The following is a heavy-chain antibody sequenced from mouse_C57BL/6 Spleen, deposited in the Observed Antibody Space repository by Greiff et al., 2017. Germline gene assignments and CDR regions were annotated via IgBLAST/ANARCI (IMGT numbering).Heavy chain of an antibody. CDR2: IYPRSGNT. Sequence: VQLVESGAELARPGASVKLSCKASGYTFTSYGISWVKQRTGQGLEWIGEIYPRSGNTYYNEKFKGKATLTADKSSSTAYMELRSLTSEDSAVYFCARGGEYYGSGYNFDYWGQGTTLTVSS. J-gene: IGHJ2*01. V-gene: IGHV1-81*01. CDR1: GYTFTSYG. D-gene: IGHD1-1*01. CDR3: ARGGEYYGSGYNFDY.